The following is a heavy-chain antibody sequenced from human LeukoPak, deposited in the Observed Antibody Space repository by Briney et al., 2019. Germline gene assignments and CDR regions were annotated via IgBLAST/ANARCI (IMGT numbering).Heavy chain of an antibody. D-gene: IGHD6-13*01. Sequence: GGSLRLYCAASGRNFNTYIMTWVRQAPGKGLKWVSSSSSSSHYIYYADSVKGRFTISRDNAKKSLFLVMNSLRAEDAAVYYCARAGVFPRKQLVNDDYLYYYYMDVWGKGTTVTVSS. CDR2: SSSSSHYI. V-gene: IGHV3-21*01. CDR1: GRNFNTYI. J-gene: IGHJ6*03. CDR3: ARAGVFPRKQLVNDDYLYYYYMDV.